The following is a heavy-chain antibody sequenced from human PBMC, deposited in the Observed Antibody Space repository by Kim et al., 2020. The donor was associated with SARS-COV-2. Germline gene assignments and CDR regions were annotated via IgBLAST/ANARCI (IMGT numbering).Heavy chain of an antibody. D-gene: IGHD3-3*01. J-gene: IGHJ4*02. CDR1: GFTFNSYA. CDR2: ISFDGSNK. CDR3: ASARNPHTIYGEADF. Sequence: GGSLRLSCAASGFTFNSYAMYWVRQAPGKGLEWVAVISFDGSNKDYLDSVKGRFTISRDNSKNTLYLQVNSLRGEDTAVYYCASARNPHTIYGEADFWGQGTLVTVSS. V-gene: IGHV3-30*04.